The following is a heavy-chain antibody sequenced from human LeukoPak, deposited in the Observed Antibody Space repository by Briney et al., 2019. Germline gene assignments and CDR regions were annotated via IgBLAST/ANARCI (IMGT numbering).Heavy chain of an antibody. V-gene: IGHV3-33*08. Sequence: GGSLRLSCAASGFTFSSYGMHWVRQAPGKGLEWVAVIWYDGSDKYYADSVKGRFTISRDNSKNTLYLQMNSLRAEDTAVYYCATERGSAGPLDYWGQGTLVTVSS. CDR1: GFTFSSYG. J-gene: IGHJ4*02. CDR2: IWYDGSDK. CDR3: ATERGSAGPLDY. D-gene: IGHD3-16*01.